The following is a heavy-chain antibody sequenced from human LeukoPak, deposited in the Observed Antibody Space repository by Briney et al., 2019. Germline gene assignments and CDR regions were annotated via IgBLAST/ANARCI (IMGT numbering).Heavy chain of an antibody. J-gene: IGHJ6*03. CDR3: ARDRQSITIFGVLIPIYMDV. D-gene: IGHD3-3*01. Sequence: GGSLRLSCAASGFTFSNYSMNWVRQAPGKGLEWVSYISSSRSTIHYADSVKGRFTISRDNAKKSLYLQMNSLRAEDTAVYYCARDRQSITIFGVLIPIYMDVWGKGTTVTVSS. V-gene: IGHV3-48*01. CDR2: ISSSRSTI. CDR1: GFTFSNYS.